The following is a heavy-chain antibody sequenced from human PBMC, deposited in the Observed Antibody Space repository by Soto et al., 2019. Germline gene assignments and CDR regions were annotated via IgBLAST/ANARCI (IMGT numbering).Heavy chain of an antibody. CDR1: GASLGGFH. Sequence: LSLTCAIYGASLGGFHWTWLRQAPGKGLEWIGELIHGGSTNYNPSLKGRVSFSLDTSKNQFSLHLMSVTAADTAVYYCARSPLGYDYVRQTWREVGDSFDIWGRGTLVTVSS. CDR2: LIHGGST. V-gene: IGHV4-34*12. D-gene: IGHD3-16*01. CDR3: ARSPLGYDYVRQTWREVGDSFDI. J-gene: IGHJ3*02.